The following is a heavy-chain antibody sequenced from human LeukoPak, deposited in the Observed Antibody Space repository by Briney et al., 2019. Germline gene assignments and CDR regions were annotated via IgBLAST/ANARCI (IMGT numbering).Heavy chain of an antibody. CDR3: ARLREDGEGPIAAAEFDC. D-gene: IGHD6-13*01. Sequence: GESLKISCKGSGYSFTNYWIGWVRQMPGKGLEWVGIIYPGDSDTRYSPSFQGQVTISADKSISTAYLQWSSLKASDTAMYYCARLREDGEGPIAAAEFDCWGQGTLVTVSS. CDR2: IYPGDSDT. J-gene: IGHJ4*02. V-gene: IGHV5-51*01. CDR1: GYSFTNYW.